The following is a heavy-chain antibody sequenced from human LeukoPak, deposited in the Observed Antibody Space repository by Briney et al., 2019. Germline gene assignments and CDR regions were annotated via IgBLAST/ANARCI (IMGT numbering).Heavy chain of an antibody. V-gene: IGHV4-59*01. CDR1: GGSISSYY. CDR3: ARGIVGALGAFDI. Sequence: PSETLSLTCTASGGSISSYYWSWIRQPPGKGLEWIGYIYYSGSTNYNPSLKSRVTISVDTSKNQFSLKLSSVTAADTAVYYCARGIVGALGAFDIWGQGTMVTVSS. J-gene: IGHJ3*02. D-gene: IGHD1-26*01. CDR2: IYYSGST.